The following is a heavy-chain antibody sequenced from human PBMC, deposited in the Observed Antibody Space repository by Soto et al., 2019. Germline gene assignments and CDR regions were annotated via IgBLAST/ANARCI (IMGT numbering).Heavy chain of an antibody. CDR2: ISYDGSNK. D-gene: IGHD6-13*01. Sequence: GGSLRLSCAASGFTFSSYAMHWVRQAPGKGLEWVAVISYDGSNKYYADSVKGRFTISRDNSKNTLYLQMNSLRAEDTAVYYCARDAIPYSSSWYNYFDYWGQGTLVTVSS. V-gene: IGHV3-30*04. CDR1: GFTFSSYA. J-gene: IGHJ4*02. CDR3: ARDAIPYSSSWYNYFDY.